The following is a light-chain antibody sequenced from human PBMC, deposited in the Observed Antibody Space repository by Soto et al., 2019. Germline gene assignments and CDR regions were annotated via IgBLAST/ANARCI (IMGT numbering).Light chain of an antibody. Sequence: EIVLTQSPGTLSLSPGERATLSCRGSQSISSSYLAWYQQKTGQAPRLLIYDASSRATGIPDRFSGSGSGTDFTLIISRLEPEDFAVYYCQQYGSSPPITFGQGTRLEIK. V-gene: IGKV3-20*01. CDR2: DAS. CDR1: QSISSSY. CDR3: QQYGSSPPIT. J-gene: IGKJ5*01.